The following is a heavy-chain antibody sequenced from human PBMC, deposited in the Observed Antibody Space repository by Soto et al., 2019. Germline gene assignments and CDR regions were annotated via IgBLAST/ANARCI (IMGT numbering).Heavy chain of an antibody. CDR1: GFTFSNAW. CDR2: IKSKTDGGTT. J-gene: IGHJ6*02. V-gene: IGHV3-15*01. D-gene: IGHD3-10*01. CDR3: TTAPELLWFGPNYYYYGMDV. Sequence: EVQLVESGGGLVKPGGSLRLSCAASGFTFSNAWMSWVRQAPGKGLEWVGRIKSKTDGGTTDYAAPVKGRFTISRDDSKNTLYLQMTSLKTEATAVYYCTTAPELLWFGPNYYYYGMDVWGQGTTVTVSS.